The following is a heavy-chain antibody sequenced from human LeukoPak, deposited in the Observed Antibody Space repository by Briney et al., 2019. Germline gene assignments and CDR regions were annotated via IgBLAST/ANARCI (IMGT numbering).Heavy chain of an antibody. CDR2: IKSIADGGTT. CDR1: GFTFNNAW. J-gene: IGHJ4*02. CDR3: TTDSLAVPGTSCFDF. D-gene: IGHD6-19*01. Sequence: GGSLRLSCVASGFTFNNAWMSWVRQAPGKGLEWVGRIKSIADGGTTDYAAPVKGRFTISRDDSKNTLYLQVNSLKSEDTAVYYCTTDSLAVPGTSCFDFWGQGTLVAVSS. V-gene: IGHV3-15*01.